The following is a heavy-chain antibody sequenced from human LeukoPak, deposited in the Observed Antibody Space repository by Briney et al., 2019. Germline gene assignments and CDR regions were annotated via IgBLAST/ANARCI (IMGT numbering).Heavy chain of an antibody. CDR3: AKDIGIAVGATYFDY. CDR1: GFTFDDYA. V-gene: IGHV3-9*01. CDR2: ISWNSGSI. J-gene: IGHJ4*02. D-gene: IGHD6-19*01. Sequence: GRSLRLSCAASGFTFDDYAMHWVRRAPGKGLEWVSGISWNSGSIGYADSVKGRFTISRDNAKNSLYLQMNSLRAEDTALYYCAKDIGIAVGATYFDYWGQGTLVTVSS.